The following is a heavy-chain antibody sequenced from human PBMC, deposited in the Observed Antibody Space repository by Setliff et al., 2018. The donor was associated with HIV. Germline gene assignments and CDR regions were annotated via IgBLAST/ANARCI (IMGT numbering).Heavy chain of an antibody. V-gene: IGHV4-4*02. Sequence: SETLSLTCAVSGGSISSSNWWSWVRQPPGKGLEWIGEIYFSGHTNYNPSLKSRVTLSIDTSKNHFSLELNFVTAADTAMYYCVTVTRFADYVDSWGQGTLVTVSS. CDR1: GGSISSSNW. J-gene: IGHJ4*02. D-gene: IGHD3-10*01. CDR2: IYFSGHT. CDR3: VTVTRFADYVDS.